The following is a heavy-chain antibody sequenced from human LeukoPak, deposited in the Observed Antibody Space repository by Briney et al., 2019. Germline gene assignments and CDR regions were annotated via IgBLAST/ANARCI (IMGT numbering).Heavy chain of an antibody. J-gene: IGHJ4*02. Sequence: PSETLSLTCTVSGGSISSYYWSWIRQPPGKGLEWIGYIYYSGSTNYNPSPKSRVTISVDTSKNQFSLKLRSVTAADTAVYYCARDDITGATDYWGQGTLVTVSS. CDR3: ARDDITGATDY. CDR2: IYYSGST. CDR1: GGSISSYY. D-gene: IGHD1-7*01. V-gene: IGHV4-59*01.